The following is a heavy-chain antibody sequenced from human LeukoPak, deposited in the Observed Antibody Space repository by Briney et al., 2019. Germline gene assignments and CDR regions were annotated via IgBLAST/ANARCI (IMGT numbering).Heavy chain of an antibody. CDR1: GFTFSSYS. J-gene: IGHJ4*02. CDR2: ISSSSSYI. Sequence: GGSLRLSCAASGFTFSSYSMNWVRQAPGKGLEWVSSISSSSSYIYYADSVKGRFTISRDNSKSLLYLQMNSLRAEDTAVYYCARVRYGSGSYYNNFDYWGQGTLVTVSS. CDR3: ARVRYGSGSYYNNFDY. V-gene: IGHV3-21*06. D-gene: IGHD3-10*01.